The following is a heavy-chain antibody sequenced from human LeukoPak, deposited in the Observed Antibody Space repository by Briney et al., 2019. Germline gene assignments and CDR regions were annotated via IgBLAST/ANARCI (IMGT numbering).Heavy chain of an antibody. J-gene: IGHJ4*02. D-gene: IGHD3-22*01. Sequence: SETLSLTCTVSGGSISNYYWSWIRQPPGKGLEWIGYIYYSGSTNYNPSLKSRVTISVDTSKNQFSLKLSSVTAADTAVYYCARAYYDSSGYYFLYWGQGTLVTVSS. CDR1: GGSISNYY. V-gene: IGHV4-59*01. CDR3: ARAYYDSSGYYFLY. CDR2: IYYSGST.